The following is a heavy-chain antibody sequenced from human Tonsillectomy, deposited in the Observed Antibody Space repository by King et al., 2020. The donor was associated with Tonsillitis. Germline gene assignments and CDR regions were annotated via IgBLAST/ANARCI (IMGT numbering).Heavy chain of an antibody. CDR1: GGTFSNYA. V-gene: IGHV1-69*01. Sequence: QLVQSGAEVKKPGSSVKVSCKASGGTFSNYAISWVRQAPGQGLEWMGGIIPIFDTTNYAQRFQGRVTITADESTSTAYMELSSLKSEDTAVYYCARTTTIRLFFEYWGQGTLVTVSS. J-gene: IGHJ4*02. CDR3: ARTTTIRLFFEY. D-gene: IGHD5-24*01. CDR2: IIPIFDTT.